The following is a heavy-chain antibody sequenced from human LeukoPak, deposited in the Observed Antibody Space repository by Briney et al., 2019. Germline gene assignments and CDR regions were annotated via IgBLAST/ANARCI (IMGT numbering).Heavy chain of an antibody. J-gene: IGHJ4*02. CDR2: ITNDGSST. D-gene: IGHD3-10*01. V-gene: IGHV3-74*01. Sequence: AGGSLRLSCAASGLTFSSHWMHWVRQAPGKGLVWVSRITNDGSSTTYADSVKGRFTISRDNAKNMLYLQVNSLRAEDTAVYYCAKDQGPTPIWFGERWGQGTLVTVSS. CDR1: GLTFSSHW. CDR3: AKDQGPTPIWFGER.